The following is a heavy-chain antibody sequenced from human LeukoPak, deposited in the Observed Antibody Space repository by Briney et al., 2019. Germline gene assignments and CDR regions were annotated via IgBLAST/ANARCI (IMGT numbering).Heavy chain of an antibody. Sequence: ASETLSLTCTVSGGSISGYYWSWIRQPPGKGLEWIGYIYYSGSTNYNPSLKSRVTISVDTSKNQFSLKLSSVTAADTAVYYCARPENLYGYYYDSSGYYDYWGQGTLVTVSS. CDR2: IYYSGST. D-gene: IGHD3-22*01. J-gene: IGHJ4*02. CDR3: ARPENLYGYYYDSSGYYDY. V-gene: IGHV4-59*01. CDR1: GGSISGYY.